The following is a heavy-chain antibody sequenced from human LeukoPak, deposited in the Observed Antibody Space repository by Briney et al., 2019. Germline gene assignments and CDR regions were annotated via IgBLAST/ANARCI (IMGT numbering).Heavy chain of an antibody. D-gene: IGHD3-3*01. CDR3: ARARGLRFLEWLPKYYYYYMDV. Sequence: SETLSLTCAVYGGSFSGYYWSWIRQPPGKGLEWIGEINHSGSTNYNPSLKSRVTISVDTSKNQFSLKLSSVTAADTAVYYCARARGLRFLEWLPKYYYYYMDVWGKGTTVTAS. CDR2: INHSGST. J-gene: IGHJ6*03. CDR1: GGSFSGYY. V-gene: IGHV4-34*01.